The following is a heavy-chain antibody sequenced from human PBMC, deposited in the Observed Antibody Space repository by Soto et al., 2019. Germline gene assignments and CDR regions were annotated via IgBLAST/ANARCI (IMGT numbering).Heavy chain of an antibody. D-gene: IGHD3-16*01. V-gene: IGHV4-34*01. CDR1: VGFLSESY. J-gene: IGHJ5*02. CDR3: VRIRYQLPSSVLWLDP. Sequence: PSETLSLTCAFYVGFLSESYWTWIRQPPGKGLELIGEINHVGGTNYNPSLKSRVTMSVDTSQNQFSLRLISVTAADTAMYFCVRIRYQLPSSVLWLDPWGQGTPVTVSS. CDR2: INHVGGT.